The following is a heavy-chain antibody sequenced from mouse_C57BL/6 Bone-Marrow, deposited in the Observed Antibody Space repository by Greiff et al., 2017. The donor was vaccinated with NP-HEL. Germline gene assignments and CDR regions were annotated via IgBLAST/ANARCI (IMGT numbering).Heavy chain of an antibody. D-gene: IGHD2-4*01. CDR2: ISSGGSYT. J-gene: IGHJ3*01. V-gene: IGHV5-6*01. CDR1: GFTFSSYG. Sequence: EVKLMESGGDLVKPGGSLKLSCAASGFTFSSYGMSWVRQTPDKRLEWVATISSGGSYTYYPDSVKGRFTISRDNAKNTRYLQKSSLKSEDTAMYYCARQYYDWFAYWGQGTLVTVSA. CDR3: ARQYYDWFAY.